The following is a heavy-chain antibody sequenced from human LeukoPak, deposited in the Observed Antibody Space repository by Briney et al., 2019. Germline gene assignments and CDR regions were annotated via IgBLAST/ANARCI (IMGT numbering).Heavy chain of an antibody. D-gene: IGHD2-2*01. J-gene: IGHJ4*02. Sequence: YPGGSLRLSCAASGFTFSSYEMNWVRQAPGKGLEWVSYISSSGSTIYYADSVKGRFTISRDNAKNSLYLQMNSLRAEDTAVYYCAKDRESSCFDYWGQGTLVTVSS. V-gene: IGHV3-48*03. CDR2: ISSSGSTI. CDR1: GFTFSSYE. CDR3: AKDRESSCFDY.